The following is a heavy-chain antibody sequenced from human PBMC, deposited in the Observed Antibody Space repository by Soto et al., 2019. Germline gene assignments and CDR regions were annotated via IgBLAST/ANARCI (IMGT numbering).Heavy chain of an antibody. CDR3: ARSEVVVSPYFDY. Sequence: SETLSLTCTVSGGSISSGGYYWSWIRQHPGKGLEWIGYIYYSGSTYYNPSLKSRVTISVDTSKNQFSLKLSSVTAADTAVYYCARSEVVVSPYFDYWGQGTLVTVSS. J-gene: IGHJ4*02. CDR2: IYYSGST. CDR1: GGSISSGGYY. V-gene: IGHV4-31*03. D-gene: IGHD3-22*01.